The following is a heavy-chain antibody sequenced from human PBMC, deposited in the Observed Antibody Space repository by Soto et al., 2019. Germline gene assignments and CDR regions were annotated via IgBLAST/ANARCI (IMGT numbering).Heavy chain of an antibody. Sequence: GGSLILSCAASGVTLGSFAMDWVRQTPGKGLEWVASLADDGKNKYYAESVRGRFTISTDNSKNTLYLEMSSLRPEDTAVYYFARDTTTPYYSDHCGQATLLIVAS. CDR3: ARDTTTPYYSDH. D-gene: IGHD1-1*01. CDR2: LADDGKNK. J-gene: IGHJ4*02. CDR1: GVTLGSFA. V-gene: IGHV3-30*04.